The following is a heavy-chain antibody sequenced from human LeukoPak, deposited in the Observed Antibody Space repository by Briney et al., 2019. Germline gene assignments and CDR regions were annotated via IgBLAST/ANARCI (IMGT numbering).Heavy chain of an antibody. D-gene: IGHD6-19*01. J-gene: IGHJ4*02. CDR3: AREGVAVAGDY. CDR1: GYTFTSYY. CDR2: INPSGGST. V-gene: IGHV1-46*01. Sequence: ASVTVSCKASGYTFTSYYMHWVRQAPGQGLEWMGIINPSGGSTSYAQKFQGRVTMTRDTSTSTVYMELSGLRSEDTAVYYCAREGVAVAGDYWGQGTLVTVSS.